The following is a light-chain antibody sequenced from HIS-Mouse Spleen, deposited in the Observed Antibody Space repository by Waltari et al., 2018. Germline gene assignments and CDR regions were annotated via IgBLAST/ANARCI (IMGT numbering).Light chain of an antibody. Sequence: QSALTQPASVSGSPGQSITISCTGTSSDVGGYNYVSWYPQHPGKAPKLRIYDVSNRPSGVSNRFAGSKSGNTASLTISGLQAEDEADYYCSSYTSSSTEVFGGGTKLTVL. J-gene: IGLJ2*01. CDR1: SSDVGGYNY. CDR3: SSYTSSSTEV. CDR2: DVS. V-gene: IGLV2-14*03.